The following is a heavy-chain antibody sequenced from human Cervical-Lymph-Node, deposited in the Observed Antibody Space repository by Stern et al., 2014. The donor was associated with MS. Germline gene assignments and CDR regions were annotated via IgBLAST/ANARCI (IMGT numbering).Heavy chain of an antibody. CDR1: GGSISSSNW. Sequence: QLQLQESGPGLVKPSGTLSLTCAVSGGSISSSNWWSWVRPPPGKGLEWIGDIYHGGRNKYNTSLKSRVTISVDQSKNPVFLELSSVTAADTAVYYCASRDTTSLDCWGQGTLVTVSS. D-gene: IGHD1-26*01. CDR2: IYHGGRN. J-gene: IGHJ4*02. V-gene: IGHV4-4*02. CDR3: ASRDTTSLDC.